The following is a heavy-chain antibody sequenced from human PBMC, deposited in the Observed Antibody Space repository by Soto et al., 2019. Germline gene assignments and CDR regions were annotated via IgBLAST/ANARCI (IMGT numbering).Heavy chain of an antibody. CDR2: MHYSGTA. CDR3: ARYNSAAHSHWLDP. V-gene: IGHV4-31*03. CDR1: GGSISSGGYY. J-gene: IGHJ5*02. Sequence: QVQLQESGPGLVKPSQTLSLTCTVSGGSISSGGYYWTWIRQLSGKGLEWIGYMHYSGTAYYSPSLKSRVTISVDTSKKQFSLNLSSLTAADTAVYSCARYNSAAHSHWLDPWGQGTLVTVSS. D-gene: IGHD6-13*01.